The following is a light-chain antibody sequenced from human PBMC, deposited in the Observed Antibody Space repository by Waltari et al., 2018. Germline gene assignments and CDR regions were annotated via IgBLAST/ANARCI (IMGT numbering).Light chain of an antibody. V-gene: IGLV2-8*01. CDR2: DAI. CDR3: NSYAGSNNFPFV. Sequence: QSALTQHPSASGSPGQSVTISCTGPSSHVGGYNYVPWYQQHPGTAPKLMIYDAIKRPSGVPDRFSGSKSGNTASLTVSGLQAEDEADYYCNSYAGSNNFPFVFGTGTKVTVL. J-gene: IGLJ1*01. CDR1: SSHVGGYNY.